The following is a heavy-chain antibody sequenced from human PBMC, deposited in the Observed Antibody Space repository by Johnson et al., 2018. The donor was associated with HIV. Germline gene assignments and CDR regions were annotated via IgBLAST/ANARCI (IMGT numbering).Heavy chain of an antibody. CDR1: GFTVSSNY. J-gene: IGHJ3*02. CDR3: ARAAYSGSHHDAFDI. CDR2: IYSGGST. D-gene: IGHD1-26*01. Sequence: VQLVESGGGLIQPGGSLRLSCAASGFTVSSNYMSWVRQAPGKGLEWVSVIYSGGSTYYADSVKGRFTISGDNSRNTLYLQMNSLRPEDTAVYYCARAAYSGSHHDAFDIWGQGTMVTVSS. V-gene: IGHV3-53*01.